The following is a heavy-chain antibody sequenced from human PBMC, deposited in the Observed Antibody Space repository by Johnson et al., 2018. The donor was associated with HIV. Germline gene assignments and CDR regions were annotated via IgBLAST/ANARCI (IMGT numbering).Heavy chain of an antibody. CDR3: ARDPSPIVGATYAFDI. Sequence: VQPVESGGGVVRPGGSLRLSCAASGFTFNDYAMSWVRQAPGKGLEWVSGINWTGGSTGYTDSVKGRFTISRDNAKNSLYLQMNSLRAEDTAVYYCARDPSPIVGATYAFDIWGQGTMVTVSS. CDR2: INWTGGST. J-gene: IGHJ3*02. D-gene: IGHD1-26*01. CDR1: GFTFNDYA. V-gene: IGHV3-20*04.